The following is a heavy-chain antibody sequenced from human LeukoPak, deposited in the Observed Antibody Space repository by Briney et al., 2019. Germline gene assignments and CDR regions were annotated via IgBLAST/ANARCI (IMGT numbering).Heavy chain of an antibody. V-gene: IGHV4-4*02. J-gene: IGHJ5*02. Sequence: SETLSLTCDVSGASISSNIWWGWVRQPPGKGLEWIGEIYHSGSTYYNPSLKSRVTISVDTSKNQFSLKLNSVTAADTAVYYCARHYGPWGQGTLVTVSS. CDR3: ARHYGP. CDR2: IYHSGST. D-gene: IGHD3-16*01. CDR1: GASISSNIW.